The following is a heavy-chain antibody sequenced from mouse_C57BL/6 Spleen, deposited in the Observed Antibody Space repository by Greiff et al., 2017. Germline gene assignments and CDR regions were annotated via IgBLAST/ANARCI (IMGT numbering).Heavy chain of an antibody. Sequence: EVKLEESGGGLVKPGGSLKLSCAASGFTFSDYGMHWVRQAPEKGLEWVAYISSGSSTIYYADTVKGRFTISRDNAKNTLFLQMTSLRSEDTAMYYCARVLTGYSDYWGQGTTLTVSS. CDR2: ISSGSSTI. J-gene: IGHJ2*01. V-gene: IGHV5-17*01. D-gene: IGHD4-1*01. CDR1: GFTFSDYG. CDR3: ARVLTGYSDY.